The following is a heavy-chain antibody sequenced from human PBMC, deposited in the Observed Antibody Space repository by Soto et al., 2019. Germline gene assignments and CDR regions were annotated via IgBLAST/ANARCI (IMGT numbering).Heavy chain of an antibody. J-gene: IGHJ4*02. CDR1: GYSFTSYD. V-gene: IGHV1-8*01. CDR2: MDPKTGNT. Sequence: QVQLVQSGAEVKKPGASVKVSCRASGYSFTSYDINWVRQATGQGLEWMGWMDPKTGNTDYGQKFQGRVTMTRNTSISTAYMDLSSLTSEDTAVYYCARGRGGRDYWGQGTLVTVSS. CDR3: ARGRGGRDY.